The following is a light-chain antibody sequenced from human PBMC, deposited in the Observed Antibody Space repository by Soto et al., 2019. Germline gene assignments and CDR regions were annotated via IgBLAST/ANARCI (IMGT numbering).Light chain of an antibody. Sequence: DIQMTQSPSTLSASVGDRVTITCRASQSVSKCLAWYQQKPGKAPNLLIYDASSLGSGVPSRFSGSGSGTEFTLTISSLQPGDSATYYCQQYNSYSPWTFGQGTKVEIK. J-gene: IGKJ1*01. CDR2: DAS. CDR1: QSVSKC. V-gene: IGKV1-5*01. CDR3: QQYNSYSPWT.